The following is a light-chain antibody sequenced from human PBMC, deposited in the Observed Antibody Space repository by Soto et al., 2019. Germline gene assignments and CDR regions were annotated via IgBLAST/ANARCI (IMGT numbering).Light chain of an antibody. CDR3: SSYTSSSTLAYV. Sequence: QSALTQPASVSASPGQSITISCTGTSSDVGAYNYVSWYQQHPGKAPKLMIYEVSNRPSGVSNRFSGSKSGSTASPTISGLQAEDEADYYCSSYTSSSTLAYVFGTGTKLTVL. V-gene: IGLV2-14*01. CDR1: SSDVGAYNY. CDR2: EVS. J-gene: IGLJ1*01.